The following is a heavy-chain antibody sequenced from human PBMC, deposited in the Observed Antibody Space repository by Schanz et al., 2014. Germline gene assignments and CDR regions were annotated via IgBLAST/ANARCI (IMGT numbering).Heavy chain of an antibody. D-gene: IGHD6-13*01. CDR3: ARGRARQLVHWFDP. CDR1: GFSVSSNF. Sequence: EVQLVESGGGLVQPGGSLRLSCAASGFSVSSNFMTWVRQAPGKGLEWVSLIYSGGDTNYAGSVKGRFTITRDIAKNSLSLQMNSLRAEDTAVYYCARGRARQLVHWFDPWGQGTLVTVSS. CDR2: IYSGGDT. J-gene: IGHJ5*02. V-gene: IGHV3-66*01.